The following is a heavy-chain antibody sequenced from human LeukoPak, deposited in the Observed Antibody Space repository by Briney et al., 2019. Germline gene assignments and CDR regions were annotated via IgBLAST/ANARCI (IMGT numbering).Heavy chain of an antibody. CDR3: ARLLYDRSSPWDY. J-gene: IGHJ4*02. CDR2: ISSSSNYI. D-gene: IGHD6-6*01. CDR1: GFTFSSYN. V-gene: IGHV3-21*01. Sequence: GGFLRLSCAASGFTFSSYNMNWVRQAPGKGLEWVSSISSSSNYINYADSVKGRFTISRDNAKNSLYLQMNSLRAEDTAVYYCARLLYDRSSPWDYWGQGTLVTVSS.